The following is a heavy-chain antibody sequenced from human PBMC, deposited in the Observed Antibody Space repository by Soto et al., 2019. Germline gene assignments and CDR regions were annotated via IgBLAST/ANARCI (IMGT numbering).Heavy chain of an antibody. D-gene: IGHD6-13*01. CDR3: TRDASRDSSARGWFDP. J-gene: IGHJ5*02. Sequence: PGGSLRPCCAASGFTFRSFTMNWVRQAPGKGLEWVSTISSNSAYIYYTDALRGRFTISRDNAKNSLHLQMNSLRAEDTAVYYCTRDASRDSSARGWFDPWGPGTRDTVS. CDR2: ISSNSAYI. V-gene: IGHV3-21*01. CDR1: GFTFRSFT.